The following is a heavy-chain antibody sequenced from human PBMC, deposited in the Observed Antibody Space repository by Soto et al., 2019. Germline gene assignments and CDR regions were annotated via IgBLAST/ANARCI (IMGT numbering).Heavy chain of an antibody. J-gene: IGHJ6*02. D-gene: IGHD6-13*01. CDR2: IDPSDSYT. CDR1: GYTFTPYW. V-gene: IGHV5-10-1*03. Sequence: EVQLVQSGAEVKKPGDSLRISCKGSGYTFTPYWINWLRQMPGKGLEWMGRIDPSDSYTKYSPSFQGHVIMSADKSISTAYLHWSSLKASDTAIYYCARSFDSSSTYGMDVWGQGTTVTVSS. CDR3: ARSFDSSSTYGMDV.